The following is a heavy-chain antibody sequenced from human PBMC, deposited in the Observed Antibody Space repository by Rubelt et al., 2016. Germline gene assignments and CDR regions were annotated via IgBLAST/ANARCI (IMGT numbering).Heavy chain of an antibody. CDR2: ISYDGSNK. Sequence: GKGLEWVAVISYDGSNKYYADSVKARFTISRDNSKNTLYLQMNSLRAEDTAVYYCARNYGGFDYWGQGTLVTVSS. J-gene: IGHJ4*02. V-gene: IGHV3-30*04. D-gene: IGHD2-21*01. CDR3: ARNYGGFDY.